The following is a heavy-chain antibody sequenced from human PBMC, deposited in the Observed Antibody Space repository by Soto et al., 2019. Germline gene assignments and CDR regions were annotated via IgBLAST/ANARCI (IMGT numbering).Heavy chain of an antibody. Sequence: RGSLRLSCAASGFTFSSYAMHWVRQAPGKGLEWVAVISYDGSNKYYADSVKGRFTISRDNSKNTLYLQMNSLRAEDTAVYYCARDRGCSSTSCYSNYYYYYGMDVWGQGTTVTVSS. CDR3: ARDRGCSSTSCYSNYYYYYGMDV. J-gene: IGHJ6*02. D-gene: IGHD2-2*01. V-gene: IGHV3-30-3*01. CDR2: ISYDGSNK. CDR1: GFTFSSYA.